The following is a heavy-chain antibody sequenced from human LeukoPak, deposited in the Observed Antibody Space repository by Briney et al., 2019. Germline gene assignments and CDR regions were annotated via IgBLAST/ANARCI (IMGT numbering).Heavy chain of an antibody. D-gene: IGHD6-19*01. CDR1: GWTFTSYF. J-gene: IGHJ4*02. CDR2: ISPSSDRT. Sequence: ASVKVSCKASGWTFTSYFIHWVRQAPGQGLEWVGIISPSSDRTNYAQKFQGRVTMTRDTSTNTVYMELRGLRSEDTAVYYCAGASQQPWLARVDYWGQGTLVTVSS. CDR3: AGASQQPWLARVDY. V-gene: IGHV1-46*01.